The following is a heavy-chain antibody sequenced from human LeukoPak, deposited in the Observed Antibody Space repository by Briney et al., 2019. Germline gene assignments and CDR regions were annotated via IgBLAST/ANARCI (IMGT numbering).Heavy chain of an antibody. CDR2: ISSSGSNT. V-gene: IGHV3-11*05. CDR1: GFTFSDYY. Sequence: GGSQTLSCTAWGFTFSDYYMSWMPQATGRGLEWVSCISSSGSNTDYADSVKGRFTISRDNAKNSLYLQMNSLRAEDTAVYYCARDGLRGSKAIDAFDIWGQGTMVTVSS. J-gene: IGHJ3*02. CDR3: ARDGLRGSKAIDAFDI. D-gene: IGHD3-10*01.